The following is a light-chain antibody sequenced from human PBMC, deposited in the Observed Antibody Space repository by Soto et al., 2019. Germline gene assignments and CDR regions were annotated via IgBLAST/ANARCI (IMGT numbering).Light chain of an antibody. J-gene: IGLJ1*01. V-gene: IGLV2-14*03. CDR1: RTDVDNYDY. CDR3: TSYTSSTPFYV. CDR2: DVS. Sequence: QSVLNQPASVSGAPRQSSGISRPGVRTDVDNYDYVSWYQQHPGQVPQLIIYDVSNRPSGVSDRFSGSKSGNTASLTISGLQAEDEADYYCTSYTSSTPFYVFGTGTKVTVL.